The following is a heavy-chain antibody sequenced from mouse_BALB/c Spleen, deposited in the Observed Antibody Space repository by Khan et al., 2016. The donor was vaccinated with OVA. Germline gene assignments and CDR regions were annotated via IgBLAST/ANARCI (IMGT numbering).Heavy chain of an antibody. CDR2: ISSGGNT. Sequence: EVELVESGGGLVQPGGSLKLSCEGSGFTFSNYAMSWVRQTPERRLEWVASISSGGNTYYSVSVKCRFTISRDNARNFLYLQMRSLRSADTAMYCCAGDYRFTYWGQGTLVTVSA. J-gene: IGHJ3*01. CDR1: GFTFSNYA. CDR3: AGDYRFTY. V-gene: IGHV5-6-5*01.